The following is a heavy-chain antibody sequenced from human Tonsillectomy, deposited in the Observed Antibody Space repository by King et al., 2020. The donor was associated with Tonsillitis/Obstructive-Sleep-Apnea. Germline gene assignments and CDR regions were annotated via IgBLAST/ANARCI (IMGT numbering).Heavy chain of an antibody. CDR1: GFTLSNYW. J-gene: IGHJ3*02. Sequence: VQLVESGGGLVQPGGSLRLSCAASGFTLSNYWMTWVRQAPGKGLEWVGDIKKDGSEKFYVNSVKGRFTISRDNAKNSLFLQMNSLRAEDTAVYYCARDHEGEWGAFDIWGQGTMVAVSS. V-gene: IGHV3-7*01. CDR3: ARDHEGEWGAFDI. CDR2: IKKDGSEK. D-gene: IGHD3-16*01.